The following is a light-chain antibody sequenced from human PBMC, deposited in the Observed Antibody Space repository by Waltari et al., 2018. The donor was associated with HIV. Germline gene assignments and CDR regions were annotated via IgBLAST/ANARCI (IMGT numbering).Light chain of an antibody. V-gene: IGLV2-14*01. CDR2: DVR. CDR1: NSDFGSYDF. J-gene: IGLJ1*01. Sequence: QSALTQPASVSGSPGQSITTSCTGTNSDFGSYDFVSWYQQYPGKAPRLIISDVRNRPSGISSRFSGSKYGYTASLTISGLRAEDEADYFCSSWTSSTTLVFGTGTKVTVL. CDR3: SSWTSSTTLV.